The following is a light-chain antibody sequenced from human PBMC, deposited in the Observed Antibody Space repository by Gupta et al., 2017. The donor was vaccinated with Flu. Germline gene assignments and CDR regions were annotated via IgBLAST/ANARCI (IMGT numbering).Light chain of an antibody. CDR1: QDIRNH. V-gene: IGKV1-16*02. CDR3: HQYDSYPLT. CDR2: AVS. J-gene: IGKJ4*01. Sequence: DIQMTQSPSSLSASVRDRVTITCRASQDIRNHLAWFQQRPGKAPKSLIYAVSTLQDGVPSKFSGSGSEADFTLTISSLQPEDSATYYCHQYDSYPLTFGGGTXLEIK.